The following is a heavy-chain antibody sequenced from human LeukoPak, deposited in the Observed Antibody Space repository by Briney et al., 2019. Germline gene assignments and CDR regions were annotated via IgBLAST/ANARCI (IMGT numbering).Heavy chain of an antibody. J-gene: IGHJ6*02. D-gene: IGHD2-2*02. Sequence: GGSLSLSCAASGFTFSSYAMHWVRQAPGKGLEYVSAISSNGGSTYYANSVKGRFTISRDNSKNTLYLQMGSLRAEDMAVYYCARSLSPPTSKYCSSTSCYTGSYYYYGMDVWGQGTTVTVSS. V-gene: IGHV3-64*01. CDR3: ARSLSPPTSKYCSSTSCYTGSYYYYGMDV. CDR1: GFTFSSYA. CDR2: ISSNGGST.